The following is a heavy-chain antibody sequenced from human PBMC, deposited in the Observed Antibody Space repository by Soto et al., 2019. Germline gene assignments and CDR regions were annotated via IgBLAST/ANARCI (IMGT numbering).Heavy chain of an antibody. CDR3: ARDHLVGATTGSWFDP. CDR2: IYYSGST. D-gene: IGHD1-26*01. J-gene: IGHJ5*02. V-gene: IGHV4-30-4*01. CDR1: GGSISSGDYY. Sequence: QVQLQESGPGLVKPSQTLSLTCTVSGGSISSGDYYWSWIRQPPGKGLEWIGYIYYSGSTYYNPPLQSRVTISXXTXKXXYSLKLSSVTAADTAVYYCARDHLVGATTGSWFDPWGQGTLVTVSS.